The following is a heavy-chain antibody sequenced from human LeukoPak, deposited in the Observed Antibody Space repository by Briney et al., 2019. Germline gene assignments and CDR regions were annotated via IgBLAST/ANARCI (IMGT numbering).Heavy chain of an antibody. CDR1: GIAVIGHY. CDR2: ISINTDT. Sequence: GGSLTLSCAASGIAVIGHYMSWVRQPPGKGLEWLSFISINTDTFYADSVRGRFTISRDSSKNTLFLQMNSLRDEDSAVYYCAIAQPWHELFDSWGQGALVTVSS. D-gene: IGHD1-26*01. CDR3: AIAQPWHELFDS. J-gene: IGHJ4*02. V-gene: IGHV3-53*01.